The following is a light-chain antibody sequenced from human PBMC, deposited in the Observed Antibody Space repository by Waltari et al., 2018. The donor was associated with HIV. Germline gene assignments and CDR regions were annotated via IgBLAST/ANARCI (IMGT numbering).Light chain of an antibody. CDR2: GAS. CDR3: QQYNNWPPNYT. Sequence: EIVMTQSPATLSVSPGKRATLSCRASQSVSNNLAWYQHNPGQAPRLLIYGASTRATGIPARFSGSGSGTEFTLSISSLQSEDFAVYYCQQYNNWPPNYTFGQGTKLEIK. V-gene: IGKV3D-15*01. J-gene: IGKJ2*01. CDR1: QSVSNN.